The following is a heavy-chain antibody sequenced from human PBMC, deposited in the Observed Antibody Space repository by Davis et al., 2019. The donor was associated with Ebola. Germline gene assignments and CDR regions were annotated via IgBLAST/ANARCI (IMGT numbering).Heavy chain of an antibody. V-gene: IGHV1-69*04. Sequence: AASVKVSCKASGGTFSSYSISWVRHAPGQALEWMGSFIPILGIETYAQKFQGRVTITADKSTSTAYMELSSLRSEDTAVYYWARDTDIDAFDIWGQGTMVTVSS. CDR2: FIPILGIE. CDR1: GGTFSSYS. CDR3: ARDTDIDAFDI. J-gene: IGHJ3*02. D-gene: IGHD4-17*01.